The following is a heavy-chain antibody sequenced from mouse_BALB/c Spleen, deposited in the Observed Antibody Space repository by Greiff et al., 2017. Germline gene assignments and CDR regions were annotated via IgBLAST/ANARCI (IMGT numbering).Heavy chain of an antibody. CDR3: ARDMDSYYAMDY. J-gene: IGHJ4*01. CDR1: GFTFTDYY. V-gene: IGHV7-3*02. Sequence: EVKLVESGGGLVQPGGSLRLSCATSGFTFTDYYMSWVRQPPGKALEWLGFIRNKANGYTTEYSASVKGRFTISRDNSQSILYLQMNTLRAEDSATYYCARDMDSYYAMDYWGQGTSVTVSS. CDR2: IRNKANGYTT.